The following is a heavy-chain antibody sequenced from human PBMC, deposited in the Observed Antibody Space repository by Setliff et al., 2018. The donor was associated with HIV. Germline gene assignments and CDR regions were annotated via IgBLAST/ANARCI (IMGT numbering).Heavy chain of an antibody. CDR1: GDTLTHHS. CDR2: IVPALGIA. V-gene: IGHV1-69*02. CDR3: ARMVVINRVPFHHDL. J-gene: IGHJ5*02. Sequence: SVKVSCKAFGDTLTHHSISWVRQAPGQGLEWIGSIVPALGIANHRHDFQGRVTISADRSTSTAHLQLSGLESDDTAVYYCARMVVINRVPFHHDLWGQGTLVTISS. D-gene: IGHD2-21*01.